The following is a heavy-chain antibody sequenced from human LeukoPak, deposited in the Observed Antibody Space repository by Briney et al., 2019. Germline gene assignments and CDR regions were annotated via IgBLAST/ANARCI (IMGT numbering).Heavy chain of an antibody. Sequence: GESLKISCQSSGYSFTNYWIGWVRQMPGKDLEWMGIFSPGDSDSRYSPSFRGQVTISADKSISTVYLRWSSLKASDTAMYYCARLASAWNFDYWGQGTLVTVSS. V-gene: IGHV5-51*01. CDR3: ARLASAWNFDY. CDR2: FSPGDSDS. D-gene: IGHD6-19*01. CDR1: GYSFTNYW. J-gene: IGHJ4*02.